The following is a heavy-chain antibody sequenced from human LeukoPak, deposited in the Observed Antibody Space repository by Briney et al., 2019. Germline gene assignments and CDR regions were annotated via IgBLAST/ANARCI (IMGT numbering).Heavy chain of an antibody. J-gene: IGHJ4*02. CDR1: GGSISSSSYY. CDR2: IYYSGST. V-gene: IGHV4-39*07. D-gene: IGHD3-3*01. Sequence: SETLSLTCTVSGGSISSSSYYWGWIRQPPGKGLEWIGSIYYSGSTYYNPSLKSRVTISVDTSKNQFSLKLSSVTAADTAVYYCARDVTIFGVVIMGYFDYWGQGTLVTVSS. CDR3: ARDVTIFGVVIMGYFDY.